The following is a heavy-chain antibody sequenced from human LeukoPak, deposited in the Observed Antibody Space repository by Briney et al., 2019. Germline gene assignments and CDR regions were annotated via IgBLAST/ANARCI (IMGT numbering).Heavy chain of an antibody. Sequence: PSETLSITCTVSGGSISSSNYYCGWIRQPPGKGLEWIGSIYYSGSTYYNPSLKSRVTISVDTSKNQFSLKLSSVTAADTAVYYCARDPSGPWGQGTLVTVSS. CDR1: GGSISSSNYY. D-gene: IGHD6-25*01. V-gene: IGHV4-39*02. CDR2: IYYSGST. J-gene: IGHJ5*02. CDR3: ARDPSGP.